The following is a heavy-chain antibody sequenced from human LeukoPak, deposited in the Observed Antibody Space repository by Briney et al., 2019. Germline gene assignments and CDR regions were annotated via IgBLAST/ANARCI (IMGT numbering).Heavy chain of an antibody. CDR1: GGSISSSSYY. J-gene: IGHJ4*02. V-gene: IGHV4-39*01. CDR3: AANSADYNTLGSSYKV. D-gene: IGHD3-10*01. CDR2: FFLKGST. Sequence: SETLSLTCTVSGGSISSSSYYWGWIRQPPGKGLEWIGSFFLKGSTYYNPSLKSRVTISVDTSKNQFSLKLNSVTAADTAVFYCAANSADYNTLGSSYKVWGQGTLVTVSS.